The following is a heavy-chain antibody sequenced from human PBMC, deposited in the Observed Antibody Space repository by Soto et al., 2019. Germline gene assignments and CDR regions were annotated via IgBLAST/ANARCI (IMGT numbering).Heavy chain of an antibody. CDR3: AREAGYYDSSGYSIHFDY. D-gene: IGHD3-22*01. CDR1: GFTFSSYA. V-gene: IGHV3-30-3*01. Sequence: QVQLVESGGGVVQPGRSLRLSCAASGFTFSSYAMHWVRQAPGKGLEWVAVISYDGSNKYYADSVKGRFTISRDNSKNTLYLQMNSLRAEDTAVYYCAREAGYYDSSGYSIHFDYWGQGTLVTVSS. CDR2: ISYDGSNK. J-gene: IGHJ4*02.